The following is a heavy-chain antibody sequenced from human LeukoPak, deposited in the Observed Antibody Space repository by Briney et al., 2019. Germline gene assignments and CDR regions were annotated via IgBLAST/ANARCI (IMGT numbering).Heavy chain of an antibody. CDR2: IYPGDSDT. D-gene: IGHD2/OR15-2a*01. Sequence: AGGSLRLSCAASGFTISDSYMSWVRQMPGKGLEWMGIIYPGDSDTRYSPSFQGQATIPADKSISTAYLQWSSLKASDTAMYYCATHSYPPFYDSNLQFDYWGQGTLVTVSS. V-gene: IGHV5-51*01. CDR1: GFTISDSY. CDR3: ATHSYPPFYDSNLQFDY. J-gene: IGHJ4*02.